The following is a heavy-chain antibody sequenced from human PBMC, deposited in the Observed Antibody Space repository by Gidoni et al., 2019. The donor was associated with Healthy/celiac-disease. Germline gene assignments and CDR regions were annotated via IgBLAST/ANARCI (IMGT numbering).Heavy chain of an antibody. CDR1: GYSFTSYW. D-gene: IGHD3-22*01. Sequence: EVQLVQSGAEVKKPGESLRNSCKGSGYSFTSYWISWVRQMPGKGLEWMGRIDPSDSYTNYSTSFQGHVTISADKSISTAYLQWSSLKASDTAMYYCARLERGYYYDSSGYPPAYYFVYWGQGTLVTVSS. J-gene: IGHJ4*02. V-gene: IGHV5-10-1*03. CDR2: IDPSDSYT. CDR3: ARLERGYYYDSSGYPPAYYFVY.